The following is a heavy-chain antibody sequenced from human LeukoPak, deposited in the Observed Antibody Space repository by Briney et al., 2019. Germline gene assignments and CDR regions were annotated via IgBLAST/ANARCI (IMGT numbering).Heavy chain of an antibody. D-gene: IGHD5-24*01. CDR3: AKTIPYWYLDL. V-gene: IGHV3-23*01. CDR2: ISRSGGST. Sequence: GGSLRLSCAASGFTFSSSEMTWVRQAPGKGLEWVSAISRSGGSTYAASVKGRFTISRDNSKNTLYLQMNSLRAEDTAIYYCAKTIPYWYLDLWGRGTLVTVSS. CDR1: GFTFSSSE. J-gene: IGHJ2*01.